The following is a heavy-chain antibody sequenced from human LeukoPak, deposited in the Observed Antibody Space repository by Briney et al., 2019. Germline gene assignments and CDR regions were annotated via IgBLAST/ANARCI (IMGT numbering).Heavy chain of an antibody. Sequence: SETLSLTCAVYGGSFSGYYWSWIRQPPGKGLEWIGEINHSGSTNYNPSLKSRVTTSVDTSKNQFSLKLSSVTAADTAVYYCARGPGGRVTTFDYWGQGTLVTVSS. D-gene: IGHD2-21*02. CDR3: ARGPGGRVTTFDY. CDR1: GGSFSGYY. J-gene: IGHJ4*02. CDR2: INHSGST. V-gene: IGHV4-34*01.